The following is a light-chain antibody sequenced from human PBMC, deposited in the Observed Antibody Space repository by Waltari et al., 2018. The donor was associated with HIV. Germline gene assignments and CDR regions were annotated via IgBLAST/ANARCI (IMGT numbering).Light chain of an antibody. CDR2: DVT. CDR3: FSYTSTVTPYV. Sequence: QSALTQPASVSGSPGQSISISCSGSTSDIGGYNSVSWYQQHPGQVPRLLIFDVTDRPSGVSNRFSGSKSGSTASLTISGLLAEDEAVYYCFSYTSTVTPYVFGPGTKVTVL. CDR1: TSDIGGYNS. V-gene: IGLV2-14*03. J-gene: IGLJ1*01.